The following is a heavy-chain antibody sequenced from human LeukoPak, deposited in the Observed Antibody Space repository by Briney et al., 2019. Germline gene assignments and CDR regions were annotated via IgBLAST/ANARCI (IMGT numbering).Heavy chain of an antibody. V-gene: IGHV3-7*05. D-gene: IGHD4/OR15-4a*01. Sequence: GGSLRLSCAASGFTFSAYWMAWVRQAPGKGLEWVANIKQDESEKYYVDSVKSRFTISRDNAKDSLYLQMNSLRVEDTAVYYCARDDYGSLDYWGQGTLVTVSS. CDR3: ARDDYGSLDY. CDR2: IKQDESEK. J-gene: IGHJ4*02. CDR1: GFTFSAYW.